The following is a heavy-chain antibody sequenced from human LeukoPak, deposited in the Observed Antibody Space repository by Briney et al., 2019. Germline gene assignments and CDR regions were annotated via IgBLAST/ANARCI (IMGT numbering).Heavy chain of an antibody. CDR1: GFTFSSYW. J-gene: IGHJ4*02. CDR2: ISSDGSST. V-gene: IGHV3-74*01. Sequence: GGSLRLSCAASGFTFSSYWMHWVRQAPGKGLVWVSRISSDGSSTSYADSVKGRFTISRDNAKNTLYLQMNSLRAEDTAVYYCATSRTFDYWGQGTLVTVSS. CDR3: ATSRTFDY.